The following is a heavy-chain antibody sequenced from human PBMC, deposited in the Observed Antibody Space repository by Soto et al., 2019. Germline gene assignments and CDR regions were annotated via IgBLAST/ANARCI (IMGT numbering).Heavy chain of an antibody. CDR1: GGTFSSYA. J-gene: IGHJ3*02. D-gene: IGHD2-21*02. CDR2: IIPIFGTA. Sequence: SVKVSCKASGGTFSSYAISWVRQAPGQGLEWMGGIIPIFGTANYAQKFQGRVTITADESTSTAYMELSSLRSEDTAVYYCARFNGGNGYFDAFHICGQGAMVTVSS. V-gene: IGHV1-69*13. CDR3: ARFNGGNGYFDAFHI.